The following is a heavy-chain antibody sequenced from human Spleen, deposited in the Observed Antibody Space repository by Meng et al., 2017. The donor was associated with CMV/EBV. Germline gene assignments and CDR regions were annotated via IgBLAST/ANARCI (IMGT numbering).Heavy chain of an antibody. Sequence: GGSLRLSCAASGFTFSSYWMSWVRQAPGKGLEWVANIRKDGSEKYYVDSVKGRFTISRDNAKNSLYLQMNSLRGEDTAVYYCARESRAAVYFYYYGLDVWGQGTTVTVSS. J-gene: IGHJ6*02. V-gene: IGHV3-7*01. CDR1: GFTFSSYW. D-gene: IGHD6-13*01. CDR3: ARESRAAVYFYYYGLDV. CDR2: IRKDGSEK.